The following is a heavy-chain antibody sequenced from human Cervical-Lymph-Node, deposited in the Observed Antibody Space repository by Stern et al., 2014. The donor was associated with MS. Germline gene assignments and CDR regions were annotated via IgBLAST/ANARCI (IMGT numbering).Heavy chain of an antibody. V-gene: IGHV4-39*01. Sequence: QVQLQESGPGLVKPSETLSLTCTVSGGSISSSSYYWGWIRQPPGKGLEWIGCIYYSGSTYYNPSLKSRVTISGDTSTKQIFPELSSVTAADTAVYYCASGGSFFFDYWGQGTLVTVSS. D-gene: IGHD2-15*01. J-gene: IGHJ4*02. CDR2: IYYSGST. CDR3: ASGGSFFFDY. CDR1: GGSISSSSYY.